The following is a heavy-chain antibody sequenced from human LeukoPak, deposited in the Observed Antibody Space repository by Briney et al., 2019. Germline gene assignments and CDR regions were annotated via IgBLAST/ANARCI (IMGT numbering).Heavy chain of an antibody. CDR1: GGTFTSYA. V-gene: IGHV1-69*13. Sequence: SVKLSCKASGGTFTSYAISWVRQAPGQGLEWMGGMIPIFSTANYAQKFQGRVTITADESTSTAYMELSSLMYEDTAVYYCARDPSVAAGHYKCYYYGMDVWGQGTTVTVSS. CDR2: MIPIFSTA. CDR3: ARDPSVAAGHYKCYYYGMDV. D-gene: IGHD6-13*01. J-gene: IGHJ6*02.